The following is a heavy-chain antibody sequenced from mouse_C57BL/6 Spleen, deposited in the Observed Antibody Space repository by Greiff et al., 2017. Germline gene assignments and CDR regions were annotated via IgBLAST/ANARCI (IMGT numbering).Heavy chain of an antibody. J-gene: IGHJ1*03. CDR2: IHPNSGST. D-gene: IGHD1-1*01. V-gene: IGHV1-64*01. CDR3: ARDYYGSSYWYFDV. CDR1: GYTFTSYW. Sequence: VQLQQPGAELVKPGASVKLSCKASGYTFTSYWMHWVKQRPGQGLEWIGMIHPNSGSTNYNEKFKSKATLTVDKSSSTAYMQLSSLTSEYSAVYYCARDYYGSSYWYFDVWGTGTTVTVSS.